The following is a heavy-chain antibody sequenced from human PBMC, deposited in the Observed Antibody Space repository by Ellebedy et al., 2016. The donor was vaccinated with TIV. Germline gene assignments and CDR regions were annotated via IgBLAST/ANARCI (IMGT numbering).Heavy chain of an antibody. Sequence: AASVKVSCKASGYTFSIYDINWVRQDTGQGLEWMGWMNPSTGKSDYAQKYQGRVTMTANTSISTAYMELSSLTSDDTAVYYCARVTNIAVAAADLWGQGTLVTVSS. CDR3: ARVTNIAVAAADL. J-gene: IGHJ4*02. CDR1: GYTFSIYD. D-gene: IGHD6-19*01. V-gene: IGHV1-8*01. CDR2: MNPSTGKS.